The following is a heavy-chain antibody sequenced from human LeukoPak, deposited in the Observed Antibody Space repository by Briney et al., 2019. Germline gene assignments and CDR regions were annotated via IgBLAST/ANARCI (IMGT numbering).Heavy chain of an antibody. Sequence: GGSLRLSCAASGFTFSSYDMHWVRQATGKGLEWVSAIGTAGDTYYPGSVKGRFTISRENAKNSLYLQMNSLRAGDTAVYYCARAVAYHYGMDVWGQGTTVTVSS. CDR1: GFTFSSYD. V-gene: IGHV3-13*01. CDR3: ARAVAYHYGMDV. CDR2: IGTAGDT. J-gene: IGHJ6*02. D-gene: IGHD6-19*01.